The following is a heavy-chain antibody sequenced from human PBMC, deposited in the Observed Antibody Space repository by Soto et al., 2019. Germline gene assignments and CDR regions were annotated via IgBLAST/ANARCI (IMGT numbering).Heavy chain of an antibody. CDR2: IYYSGRT. CDR3: ARDSGVVCSSTSCSWFDP. J-gene: IGHJ5*02. V-gene: IGHV4-31*03. Sequence: QVQLQESGPGLVKPSQTLSLTCTVSGGSISSGGYYWSWIRQHPGKGLEWIGYIYYSGRTHYNPSLKRRVTISVDTSKNQFSLKLSSVTAADTAVYYCARDSGVVCSSTSCSWFDPWGQGTLVTVSS. CDR1: GGSISSGGYY. D-gene: IGHD2-2*01.